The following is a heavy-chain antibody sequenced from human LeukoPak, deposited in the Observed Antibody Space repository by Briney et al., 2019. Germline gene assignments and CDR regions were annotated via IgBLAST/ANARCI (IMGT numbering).Heavy chain of an antibody. CDR2: INHSGST. Sequence: SETLSLTCTVYGGSFSGYYWSRIRQPPGKGLEGMGEINHSGSTNYNPSLKSRVTISVDTSKNQFSLKLSSVTAADTAVYYCAIKARRNIAAAGGADYWGQGTLVTVSS. CDR1: GGSFSGYY. J-gene: IGHJ4*02. V-gene: IGHV4-34*01. CDR3: AIKARRNIAAAGGADY. D-gene: IGHD6-13*01.